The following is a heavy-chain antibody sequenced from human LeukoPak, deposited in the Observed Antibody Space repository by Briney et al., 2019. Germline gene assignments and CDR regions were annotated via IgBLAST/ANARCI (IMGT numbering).Heavy chain of an antibody. V-gene: IGHV4-34*01. CDR2: INHSGST. Sequence: PSETLSLTCAVYGGSFSGYYWSWIRQPPGKGLEWIGEINHSGSTNYNPSLKSRVTISVDKSKNQFSLKLSSVTAADTAVYYCARGNSSGYPFGYYYYYMDVWGKGTTVTVSS. D-gene: IGHD3-22*01. CDR3: ARGNSSGYPFGYYYYYMDV. J-gene: IGHJ6*03. CDR1: GGSFSGYY.